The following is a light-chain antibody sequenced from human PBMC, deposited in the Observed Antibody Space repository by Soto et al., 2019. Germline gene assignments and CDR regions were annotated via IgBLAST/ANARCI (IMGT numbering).Light chain of an antibody. J-gene: IGKJ1*01. CDR1: QTISSW. CDR2: KAS. V-gene: IGKV1-5*03. CDR3: QHYNSYPEA. Sequence: DIQMTQSPSTLSGSVGDRVTITCRASQTISSWLAWYQQKPGKAPKLLIYKASTLKSGVPSRFSGSGSGTECTLTISSLQPDDFATYYCQHYNSYPEAFGQGTKVDI.